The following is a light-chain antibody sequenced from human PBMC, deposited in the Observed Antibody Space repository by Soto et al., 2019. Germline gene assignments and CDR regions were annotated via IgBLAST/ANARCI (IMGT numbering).Light chain of an antibody. J-gene: IGKJ5*01. V-gene: IGKV1-33*01. CDR1: QYISNY. Sequence: DIQITHSPSSLSASVVDRVTITFRASQYISNYLNWYQQKPGKAPKPLIYDASNLETGVPSRFSGSGSGTAFTFTISSLQPEDIATYYCQKYDNLPFNFGQGTRLEIK. CDR3: QKYDNLPFN. CDR2: DAS.